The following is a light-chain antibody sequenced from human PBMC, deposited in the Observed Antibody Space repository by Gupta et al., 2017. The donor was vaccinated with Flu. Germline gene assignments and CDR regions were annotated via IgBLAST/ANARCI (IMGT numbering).Light chain of an antibody. CDR2: GDS. CDR3: QSYDSSLSGFWV. V-gene: IGLV1-40*01. J-gene: IGLJ3*02. Sequence: QSVLTQPPSVSVAPGQTVTISCTGSSSKVGAPYDINWYQQLPGTAPKLLIYGDSNRPSGVPDRFSGSKSGTSASLAITGLQAEDEADYYCQSYDSSLSGFWVFGGGTKLTVL. CDR1: SSKVGAPYD.